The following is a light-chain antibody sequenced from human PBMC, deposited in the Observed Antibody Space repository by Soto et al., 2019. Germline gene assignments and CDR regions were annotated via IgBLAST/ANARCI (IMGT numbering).Light chain of an antibody. J-gene: IGLJ2*01. CDR1: TSNIGSYT. CDR2: NND. Sequence: QAVVTQPPSASGTPGQRVTISCSGSTSNIGSYTVNWYQQVPGTAPNLLIYNNDQRPSGVPDRFSGSKSGTSATLAISGLQSEDEADYYCAAWDDSLTAVVFGGGTKVTVL. V-gene: IGLV1-44*01. CDR3: AAWDDSLTAVV.